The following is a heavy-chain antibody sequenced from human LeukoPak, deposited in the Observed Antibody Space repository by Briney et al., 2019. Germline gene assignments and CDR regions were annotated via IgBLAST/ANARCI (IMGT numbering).Heavy chain of an antibody. CDR1: GFFFKAAY. CDR2: ITPSID. J-gene: IGHJ4*02. V-gene: IGHV3-15*01. D-gene: IGHD6-6*01. Sequence: KPGGSLGLSCAASGFFFKAAYMNWVRQAPGKGLEWVGRITPSIDEYAAPVKGRFSISRDDSKSMVYLQMSSLVTDDTAVYYCVWSSTWEKRFYLDQWGQGTLVTVSS. CDR3: VWSSTWEKRFYLDQ.